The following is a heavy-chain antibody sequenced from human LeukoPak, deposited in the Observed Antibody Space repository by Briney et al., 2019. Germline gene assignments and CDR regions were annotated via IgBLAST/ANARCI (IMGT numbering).Heavy chain of an antibody. CDR1: GGSISSGDYY. V-gene: IGHV4-30-4*08. Sequence: PSQTLSLTCTVSGGSISSGDYYWSWIRQPPGKGLEWIGYIYYSGSTYYNPSLKSRVTISVDTSKNQFSLKPSSVTAADTAVYYCARDYDFWSGYYVGRDAFDIWGQGTMVTVSS. J-gene: IGHJ3*02. D-gene: IGHD3-3*01. CDR3: ARDYDFWSGYYVGRDAFDI. CDR2: IYYSGST.